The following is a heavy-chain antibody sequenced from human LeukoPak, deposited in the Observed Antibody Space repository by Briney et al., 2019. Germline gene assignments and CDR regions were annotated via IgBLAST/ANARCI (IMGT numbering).Heavy chain of an antibody. V-gene: IGHV2-70*11. Sequence: ESGPTLVNPTQTLTLTCTFSGFSLSTSGMCVSWIRQPPGKALEWLARIDWDDDKDYSTSLKTRLTISKDTSKNQVVLTMTNMDPVDTATYYCARIPHAAVSDAFDIWGQGTMVTVSS. J-gene: IGHJ3*02. CDR3: ARIPHAAVSDAFDI. D-gene: IGHD6-25*01. CDR2: IDWDDDK. CDR1: GFSLSTSGMC.